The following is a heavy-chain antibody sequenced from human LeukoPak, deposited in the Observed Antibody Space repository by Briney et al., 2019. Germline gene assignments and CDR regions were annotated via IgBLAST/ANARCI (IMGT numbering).Heavy chain of an antibody. V-gene: IGHV5-51*01. Sequence: GESLKISCKGSGYRFTTYWIGWVRQMPGKGLEWMGIIYPGDSDTRYSPSFQGQVTISADKSIAYLHWNSLKASDTAIYYCARHGPSDYYYMDVWGKGTTVTVSS. CDR1: GYRFTTYW. J-gene: IGHJ6*03. CDR3: ARHGPSDYYYMDV. CDR2: IYPGDSDT.